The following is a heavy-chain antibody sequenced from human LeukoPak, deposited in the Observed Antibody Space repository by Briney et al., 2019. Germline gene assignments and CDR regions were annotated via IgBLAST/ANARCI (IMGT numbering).Heavy chain of an antibody. J-gene: IGHJ4*02. V-gene: IGHV3-43*02. Sequence: GGSLRLSCAASGFTFDDYAIHWVRQAPEKGLEWVSLITGDGGSTFYADSVKGRFTISRDNSKNSLHLQMNSLRTDDTALYYCAKEGPIAVAGYFDYWGQGTLVTVSS. D-gene: IGHD6-19*01. CDR3: AKEGPIAVAGYFDY. CDR1: GFTFDDYA. CDR2: ITGDGGST.